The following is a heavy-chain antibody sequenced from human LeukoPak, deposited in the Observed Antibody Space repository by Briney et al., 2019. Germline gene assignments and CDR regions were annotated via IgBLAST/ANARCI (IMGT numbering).Heavy chain of an antibody. CDR3: ARGTPGSYLGY. V-gene: IGHV1-2*04. J-gene: IGHJ4*02. Sequence: ASVRVSCKASGYTFTAYYMHWVRQAPGQGLEWMGWINPNSGGANYAQKFKGWVTLTRDTSINTTYMELSRLASDVTAVYFCARGTPGSYLGYWGQGTLVTVS. CDR1: GYTFTAYY. CDR2: INPNSGGA. D-gene: IGHD3-16*02.